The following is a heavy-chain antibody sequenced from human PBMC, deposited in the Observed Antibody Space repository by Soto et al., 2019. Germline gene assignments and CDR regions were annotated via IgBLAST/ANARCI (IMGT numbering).Heavy chain of an antibody. Sequence: ASVKVSCKASGYTFTSYGTSWVRQAPGQGLEWMGWISAYNGNTNYAQKLQGRVTMTTDTSTSTAYMELRSLRSDDTAVYYCARDQVEYSSSSEGFDPWGQGTLVTVSS. CDR1: GYTFTSYG. CDR2: ISAYNGNT. V-gene: IGHV1-18*01. J-gene: IGHJ5*02. D-gene: IGHD6-6*01. CDR3: ARDQVEYSSSSEGFDP.